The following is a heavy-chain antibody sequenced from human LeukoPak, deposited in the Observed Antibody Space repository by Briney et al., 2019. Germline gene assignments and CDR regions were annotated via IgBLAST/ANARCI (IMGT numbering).Heavy chain of an antibody. CDR1: GFTFSTYA. J-gene: IGHJ4*02. D-gene: IGHD2-2*01. V-gene: IGHV3-23*01. CDR3: VKDRCDRTTCPEV. CDR2: ISGSGDST. Sequence: GGSLRLSCTASGFTFSTYAMSWVRQAPGEGLEWVSGISGSGDSTYYTDSVKGRFTISRDNSKNTLHLQMSSLRAEDTALYYCVKDRCDRTTCPEVWGQGTLVTVSS.